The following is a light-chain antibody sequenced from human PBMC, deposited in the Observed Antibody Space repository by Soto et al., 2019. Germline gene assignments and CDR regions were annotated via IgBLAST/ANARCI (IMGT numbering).Light chain of an antibody. CDR1: SXDVGSYNR. CDR2: EVS. Sequence: QSVLTQPPSVSGSPGQSVTISCTGTSXDVGSYNRVSWYQQPPGTAPKLMIYEVSNRPSGVPDRFSGSKSGNTASLTISGLQAEDEADYYCSLYTSSSTYVFGTGTKVTVL. V-gene: IGLV2-18*01. J-gene: IGLJ1*01. CDR3: SLYTSSSTYV.